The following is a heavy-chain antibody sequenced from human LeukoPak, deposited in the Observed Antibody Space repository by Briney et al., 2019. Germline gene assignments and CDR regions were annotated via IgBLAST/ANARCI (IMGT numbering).Heavy chain of an antibody. J-gene: IGHJ5*02. D-gene: IGHD1-26*01. CDR1: GYTFTSYY. V-gene: IGHV1-46*01. CDR2: INPSGGST. Sequence: ASVKVSCKASGYTFTSYYMHWVRQAPGQGLEWMGIINPSGGSTSYAQKFQGRVTITADESTSTAYMELSSLRSEDTAVYYCARDTRGSYRRFDPWGQGTLVTVSS. CDR3: ARDTRGSYRRFDP.